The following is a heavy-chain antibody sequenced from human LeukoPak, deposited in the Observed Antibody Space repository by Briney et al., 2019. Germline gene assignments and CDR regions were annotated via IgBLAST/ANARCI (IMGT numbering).Heavy chain of an antibody. V-gene: IGHV4-61*01. CDR2: VYYSGRT. D-gene: IGHD6-13*01. CDR3: ARHDRIIASPLV. Sequence: SETLSLTCTVSGGSVRSDTYYWSWIRQPPGKGLEWIGYVYYSGRTNYNPSLKSRVTISVDTSKNKFSLKLNSVIAADTAVYYCARHDRIIASPLVWGQGTLVTVSS. J-gene: IGHJ4*02. CDR1: GGSVRSDTYY.